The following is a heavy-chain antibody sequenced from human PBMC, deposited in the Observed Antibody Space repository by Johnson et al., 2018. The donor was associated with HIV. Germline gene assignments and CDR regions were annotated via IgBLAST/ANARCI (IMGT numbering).Heavy chain of an antibody. CDR3: AKTLGYDSSGYHDGFDI. CDR1: GFTFSSYG. V-gene: IGHV3-30*02. D-gene: IGHD3-22*01. Sequence: QVQLVESGGGVVQPGGSLRLSCAASGFTFSSYGMHWVRQAPGKGMEWVAFIRYDGSNKYYVDSVKGRFTISRDNAKNSLYLQMNSLRPEDTAVYYCAKTLGYDSSGYHDGFDIWGQGTLVTVSS. CDR2: IRYDGSNK. J-gene: IGHJ3*02.